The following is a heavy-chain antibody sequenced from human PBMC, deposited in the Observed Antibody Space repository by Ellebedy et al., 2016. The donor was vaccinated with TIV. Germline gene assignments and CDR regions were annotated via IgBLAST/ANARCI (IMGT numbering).Heavy chain of an antibody. Sequence: GESLKISCTASAFTFTNYAVHWVRQAPGKGLEWVAVIANHGTTSYYADSVKGRFTISRDNSKNTVYLQMNSLTADDTAVYHCARSPSSDYGDPIDFWGPGTLVTVSP. CDR2: IANHGTTS. D-gene: IGHD4-17*01. V-gene: IGHV3-30-3*01. CDR3: ARSPSSDYGDPIDF. CDR1: AFTFTNYA. J-gene: IGHJ4*02.